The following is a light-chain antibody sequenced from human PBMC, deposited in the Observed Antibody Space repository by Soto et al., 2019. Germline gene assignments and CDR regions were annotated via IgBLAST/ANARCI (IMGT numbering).Light chain of an antibody. J-gene: IGKJ1*01. V-gene: IGKV1-5*01. Sequence: DLQLSHSAVSLSASVVYRVTITCRASQSISIYLNWYQQKPGKAPKVLIWDASTLQRGVSSRFSGTGSGTEFTLTISNLQPEDFATYYCQQYNGYSTWTFGQGTKVDIK. CDR2: DAS. CDR3: QQYNGYSTWT. CDR1: QSISIY.